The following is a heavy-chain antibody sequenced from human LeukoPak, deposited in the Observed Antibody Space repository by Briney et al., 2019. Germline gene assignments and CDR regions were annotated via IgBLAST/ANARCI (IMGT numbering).Heavy chain of an antibody. CDR3: AKEGRPNSGGGYFDY. Sequence: PGGSLRLSCAASGFTFSIYAMAWVRQAPGKGLEWVSTLSGSGGLAYYADSVKGRFTISRDNSKNTLYLQVNSLRAEDTAVYYCAKEGRPNSGGGYFDYWGQGTLVTVSP. D-gene: IGHD4-23*01. V-gene: IGHV3-23*01. CDR1: GFTFSIYA. CDR2: LSGSGGLA. J-gene: IGHJ4*02.